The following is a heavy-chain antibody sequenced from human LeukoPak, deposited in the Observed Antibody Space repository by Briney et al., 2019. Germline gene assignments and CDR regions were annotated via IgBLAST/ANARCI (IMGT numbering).Heavy chain of an antibody. J-gene: IGHJ4*02. D-gene: IGHD6-19*01. CDR2: INHSGST. CDR3: ARGRYFVGSSGWYY. Sequence: SETLSLTCTVSGGSIRSSYYYWGWIRQPPGKGLEWIGEINHSGSTNYNPSLKSRVTISVDTSKNQFSLKLSSVTAADTAVYYCARGRYFVGSSGWYYWGQGTLVTVSS. V-gene: IGHV4-39*07. CDR1: GGSIRSSYYY.